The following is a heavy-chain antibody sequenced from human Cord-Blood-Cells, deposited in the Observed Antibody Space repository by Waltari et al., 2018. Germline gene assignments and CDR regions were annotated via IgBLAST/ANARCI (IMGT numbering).Heavy chain of an antibody. Sequence: QVQLVQSGAEVKKPGASVKVSCKVSGYTLTELSMHWVRQAPGKGLEWRGGFDTEDGETIYAQNFQGRVTMTEETSTDTAYMELSSLRSEDTAVYYCATDSLNGSGSYWGQGTLVTVSS. D-gene: IGHD3-10*01. CDR2: FDTEDGET. CDR1: GYTLTELS. J-gene: IGHJ4*02. CDR3: ATDSLNGSGSY. V-gene: IGHV1-24*01.